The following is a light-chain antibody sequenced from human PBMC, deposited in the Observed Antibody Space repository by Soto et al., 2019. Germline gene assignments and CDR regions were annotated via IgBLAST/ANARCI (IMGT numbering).Light chain of an antibody. CDR3: QQYGNSPYT. Sequence: IVLTQSPGTLSLSPGERATLSCRASQSVSSSDLAWYQQKPGQAPRLLIYGASSRATGIPDRFSGSGSGTDFTLTISRLEPEDFAVYYCQQYGNSPYTFGQGTKLEIK. V-gene: IGKV3-20*01. J-gene: IGKJ2*01. CDR2: GAS. CDR1: QSVSSSD.